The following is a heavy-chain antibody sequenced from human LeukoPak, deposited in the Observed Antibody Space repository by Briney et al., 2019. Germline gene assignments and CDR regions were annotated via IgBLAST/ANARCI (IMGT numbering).Heavy chain of an antibody. CDR3: ARHSASSTSSEDY. CDR1: GGSFSGYY. Sequence: SETLSLTCAVYGGSFSGYYWSWIRQPPGKGLEWIGEINHSGSTNYNPSLKSRVTISVDTSKNQFSLKLSSVTAADTAVYYCARHSASSTSSEDYWGQGTLVTVSS. J-gene: IGHJ4*02. V-gene: IGHV4-34*01. CDR2: INHSGST. D-gene: IGHD2-2*01.